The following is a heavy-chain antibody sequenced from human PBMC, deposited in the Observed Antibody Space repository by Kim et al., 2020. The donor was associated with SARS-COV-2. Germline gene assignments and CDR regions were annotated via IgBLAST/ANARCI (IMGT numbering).Heavy chain of an antibody. V-gene: IGHV4-34*01. CDR3: ARDRWYDILTGYYILYYY. Sequence: SETLSLTCAVYGGSFSGYYWSWIRQPPGKGLEWIGEINHSGSTNYNPSLKSRVTISVDTSKNQFSLKLSSVTAADTAVYYCARDRWYDILTGYYILYYY. J-gene: IGHJ6*01. D-gene: IGHD3-9*01. CDR2: INHSGST. CDR1: GGSFSGYY.